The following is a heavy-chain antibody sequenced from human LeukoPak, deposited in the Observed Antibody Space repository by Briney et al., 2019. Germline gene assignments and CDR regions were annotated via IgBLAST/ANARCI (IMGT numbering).Heavy chain of an antibody. CDR3: AKEYGDYDYFDY. D-gene: IGHD4-17*01. CDR2: ISYDGSNK. V-gene: IGHV3-30-3*01. CDR1: GFTFSSYA. J-gene: IGHJ4*02. Sequence: PGGSLRLSCAASGFTFSSYAMHWVRQAPGKGLEWVAVISYDGSNKYYADSVKGRFTISRDNSKNTLYLQMNSLRAEDTAVYYCAKEYGDYDYFDYWGQGTLVTVSS.